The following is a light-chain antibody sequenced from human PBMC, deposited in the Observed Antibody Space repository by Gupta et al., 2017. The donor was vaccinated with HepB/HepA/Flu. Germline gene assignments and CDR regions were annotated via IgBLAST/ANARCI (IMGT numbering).Light chain of an antibody. V-gene: IGKV3-15*01. CDR3: QQYNNWPLYT. Sequence: EIVMPQSPATLSVSPGERATLSCRASQSVSSNLAWYQQKPGQAPRLLIYGASTRATGIPARFSGSGSGTEFTLTISSLQSEDFAVDYCQQYNNWPLYTFGQGTKLEIK. J-gene: IGKJ2*01. CDR2: GAS. CDR1: QSVSSN.